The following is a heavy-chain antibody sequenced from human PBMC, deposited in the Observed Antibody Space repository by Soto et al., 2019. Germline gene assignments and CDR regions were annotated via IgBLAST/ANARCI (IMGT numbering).Heavy chain of an antibody. D-gene: IGHD3-16*01. J-gene: IGHJ3*01. CDR3: ARGSPLGGRISSASALDV. Sequence: HYADSLKGRFTISRDNAKNSVFLQMDSLGGEDTATYYCARGSPLGGRISSASALDVWGQGTVVTVSS. V-gene: IGHV3-21*06.